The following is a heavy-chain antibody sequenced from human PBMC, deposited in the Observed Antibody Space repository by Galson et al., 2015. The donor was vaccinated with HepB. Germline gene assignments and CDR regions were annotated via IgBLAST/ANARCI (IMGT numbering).Heavy chain of an antibody. V-gene: IGHV3-30*04. Sequence: SLRLSCAASGFTFSSYAMHWVRQAPGKGLEWVAVISYDGSNKYYADSVKGRFTISRDNSKNTLYLQMNSLRAEDTAVYYCAREGIVGATFFCGEGECDAFDIWGQGTMVTVSS. CDR1: GFTFSSYA. CDR3: AREGIVGATFFCGEGECDAFDI. CDR2: ISYDGSNK. D-gene: IGHD1-26*01. J-gene: IGHJ3*02.